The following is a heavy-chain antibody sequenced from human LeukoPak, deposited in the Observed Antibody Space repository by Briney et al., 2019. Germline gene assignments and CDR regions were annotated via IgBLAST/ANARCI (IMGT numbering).Heavy chain of an antibody. CDR2: ISGSGGST. V-gene: IGHV3-23*01. J-gene: IGHJ4*02. D-gene: IGHD3-10*01. Sequence: PGGSLRLSCAASGFTFSSYAMSWVRQAPGKGLEWVSVISGSGGSTYYADSVKGRFTISRDNSKNTLYLQMNSLRAEDTAAYYCAKDTNRLLWFGESRGQGTLVTVSS. CDR1: GFTFSSYA. CDR3: AKDTNRLLWFGES.